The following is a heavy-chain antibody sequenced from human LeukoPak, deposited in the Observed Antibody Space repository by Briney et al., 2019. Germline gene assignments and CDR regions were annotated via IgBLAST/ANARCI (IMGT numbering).Heavy chain of an antibody. D-gene: IGHD3-9*01. Sequence: GSLRLSCAASGFTFSSYAMSWVRQPPGKGLEWIGSIYYSGSTYYNPSLKSRVTISVDTSKNQFSLKLSSVTAADTAVYYCARVRYFDWLLYPLLFDYWGQGTLVTVSS. CDR1: GFTFSSYA. CDR3: ARVRYFDWLLYPLLFDY. V-gene: IGHV4-39*07. CDR2: IYYSGST. J-gene: IGHJ4*02.